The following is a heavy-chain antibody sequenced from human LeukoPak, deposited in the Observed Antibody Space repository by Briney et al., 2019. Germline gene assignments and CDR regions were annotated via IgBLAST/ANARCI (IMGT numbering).Heavy chain of an antibody. CDR1: GRHISSGGYY. J-gene: IGHJ6*02. Sequence: SETLPLTCTVSGRHISSGGYYSSSVRRHPGKGLEWIEYIYYSGSTYYHQYLKSRVTISVDKSMNQYSQQLSSVTAADTAVYYCARSLDTSYALYYYYYGMDVWGQGTTVTVSS. CDR2: IYYSGST. D-gene: IGHD2-2*01. CDR3: ARSLDTSYALYYYYYGMDV. V-gene: IGHV4-31*03.